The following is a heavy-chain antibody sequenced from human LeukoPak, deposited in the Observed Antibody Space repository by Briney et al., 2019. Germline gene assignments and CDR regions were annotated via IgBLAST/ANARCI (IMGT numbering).Heavy chain of an antibody. CDR2: ISYDGTNK. J-gene: IGHJ4*02. CDR3: AKDGRDGYSFFDY. Sequence: GGSLRLSCAASGFTFSNYGMHWVRQAPGKGLEWVAVISYDGTNKHYADSVKGRFTISRDNSKNTLYLQMNSLRAEDTAVYYCAKDGRDGYSFFDYWGQGTLVTVSS. CDR1: GFTFSNYG. V-gene: IGHV3-30*18. D-gene: IGHD5-24*01.